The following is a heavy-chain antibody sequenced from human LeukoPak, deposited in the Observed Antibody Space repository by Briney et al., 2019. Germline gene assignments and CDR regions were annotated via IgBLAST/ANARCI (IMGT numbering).Heavy chain of an antibody. Sequence: GGSLRLSCAASGFTFXRYAMSWVRQAPGKGLEWVSVISGSRGTTYYADSVKGRFTISRDNSKNTLYLQMSSLRAEDTAVYYCAREGDDNWFDPWGQGTLVTVSS. D-gene: IGHD3-10*01. V-gene: IGHV3-23*01. J-gene: IGHJ5*02. CDR1: GFTFXRYA. CDR3: AREGDDNWFDP. CDR2: ISGSRGTT.